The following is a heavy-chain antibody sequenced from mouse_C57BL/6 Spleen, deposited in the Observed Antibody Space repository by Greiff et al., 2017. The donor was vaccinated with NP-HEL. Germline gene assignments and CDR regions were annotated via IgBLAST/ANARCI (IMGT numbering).Heavy chain of an antibody. D-gene: IGHD2-1*01. V-gene: IGHV1-52*01. Sequence: VQLQQPGAELVRPGSSVKLSCKASGYTFTSYWMHWVKQRPIQGLEWIGNIDPSDSETNYNQKFKDKATLTVDKSSSTAYMQLSSLTSEDSAVYYCARIGNLWYCDVWGTGTTVTVSS. CDR2: IDPSDSET. CDR3: ARIGNLWYCDV. CDR1: GYTFTSYW. J-gene: IGHJ1*03.